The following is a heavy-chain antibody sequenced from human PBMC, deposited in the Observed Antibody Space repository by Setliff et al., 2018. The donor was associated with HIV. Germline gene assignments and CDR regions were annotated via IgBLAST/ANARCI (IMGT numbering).Heavy chain of an antibody. V-gene: IGHV3-21*01. Sequence: GGSLRLSCAASGFTFSTYGMNWVRQAPGKGLEWVSSISSSSEYIYYADSVKGRFTISRDNAKNALYLQMNSLRAEDTAVYYCARGHSAYDPRLFDYWGQGTLVTVSS. CDR3: ARGHSAYDPRLFDY. CDR1: GFTFSTYG. CDR2: ISSSSEYI. D-gene: IGHD5-12*01. J-gene: IGHJ4*02.